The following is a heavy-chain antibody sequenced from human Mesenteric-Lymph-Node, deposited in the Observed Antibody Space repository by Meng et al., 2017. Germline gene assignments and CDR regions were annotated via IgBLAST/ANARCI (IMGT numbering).Heavy chain of an antibody. J-gene: IGHJ3*02. CDR3: AGESNIAVAGSDAFDI. D-gene: IGHD6-19*01. V-gene: IGHV4-59*12. CDR1: GGSISSYY. CDR2: IYYIGST. Sequence: SETLSLTCTVSGGSISSYYWSWIRQSPGKGLEWIGYIYYIGSTNYNPSLKSRVTISVDTSKNQFSLKLSSVTAADTAVYYCAGESNIAVAGSDAFDIWGQGTMVTVSS.